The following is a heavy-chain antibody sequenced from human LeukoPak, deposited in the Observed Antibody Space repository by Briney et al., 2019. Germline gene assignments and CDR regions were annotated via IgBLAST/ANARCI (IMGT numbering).Heavy chain of an antibody. Sequence: SVKVSCKASGYTFTGYYMHWVRQAPGQGLEWMGGIIPIFGTANYAQKFQGRVTITADKSTSTAYMELSSLRSEDTAVYYCARGSDIVATIALGYFDYWGQGTLVTVSS. D-gene: IGHD5-12*01. V-gene: IGHV1-69*06. CDR3: ARGSDIVATIALGYFDY. J-gene: IGHJ4*02. CDR2: IIPIFGTA. CDR1: GYTFTGYY.